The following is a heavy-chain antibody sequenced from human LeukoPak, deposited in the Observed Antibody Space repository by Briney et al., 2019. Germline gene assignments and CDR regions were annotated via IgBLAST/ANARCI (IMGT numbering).Heavy chain of an antibody. Sequence: GAPLKISGKGSGSRFTSYWIGWVRQLPGKGLEWMGIIYPGDSDTRYSPSFQGQVTISADKSISTAYLRWSSLKASDTAMYYCASSAYYDSSGYYYAFDYWGQGTLVTVSS. J-gene: IGHJ4*02. CDR3: ASSAYYDSSGYYYAFDY. V-gene: IGHV5-51*01. CDR1: GSRFTSYW. D-gene: IGHD3-22*01. CDR2: IYPGDSDT.